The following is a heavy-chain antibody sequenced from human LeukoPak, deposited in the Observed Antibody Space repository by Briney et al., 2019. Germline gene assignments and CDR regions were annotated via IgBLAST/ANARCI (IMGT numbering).Heavy chain of an antibody. CDR2: ISSSGST. CDR3: ARGPYSYDSSGAFDI. J-gene: IGHJ3*02. CDR1: GDSISSGDYY. Sequence: PSETLSLTCTVSGDSISSGDYYWSWIRQPAGKGLEWIGRISSSGSTNYNPSLKSRVTISVDTSKNQFSLKLSSVTAADTAVYFCARGPYSYDSSGAFDIWGQGTMVTVAS. V-gene: IGHV4-61*02. D-gene: IGHD3-22*01.